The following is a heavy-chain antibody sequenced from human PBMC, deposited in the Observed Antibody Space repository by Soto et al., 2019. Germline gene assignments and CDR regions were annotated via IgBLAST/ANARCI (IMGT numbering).Heavy chain of an antibody. CDR3: ARDRADAFDI. V-gene: IGHV3-33*01. CDR1: GFTFSIYG. Sequence: QVQLVESGGGVVQPGRSLRLSCAASGFTFSIYGMHWVRQAPGKGLDWVAVIWYDGSNKYYAESVKGRFTISKDNSKNTLYLQMNSLRAEDTAVYYCARDRADAFDIWGQGTMVTVSS. J-gene: IGHJ3*02. CDR2: IWYDGSNK. D-gene: IGHD3-10*01.